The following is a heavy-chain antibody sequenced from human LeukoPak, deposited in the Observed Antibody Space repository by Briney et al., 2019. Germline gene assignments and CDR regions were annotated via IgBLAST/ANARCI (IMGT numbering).Heavy chain of an antibody. J-gene: IGHJ3*02. V-gene: IGHV3-23*01. Sequence: GGSLRLSCAGSGFSFSSNTMSWVRQAPGRGLEWVSAISNNGGRTDYADSVKGRFTISRDNSKNTLYLQMNSLRAEDTAVYYCANDTGLAARSGAFDIWGQGTMVTVSS. CDR1: GFSFSSNT. D-gene: IGHD6-6*01. CDR3: ANDTGLAARSGAFDI. CDR2: ISNNGGRT.